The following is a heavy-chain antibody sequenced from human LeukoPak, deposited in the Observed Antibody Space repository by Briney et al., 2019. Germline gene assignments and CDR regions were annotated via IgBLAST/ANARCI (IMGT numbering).Heavy chain of an antibody. CDR2: INPNSGGT. Sequence: SVKVSCKASGYTFTGYYMHWVRQAPGQGVEWMGWINPNSGGTNYAQKFQGRVPLTRDTSISTAYMELSRLRSDDTAVYYCGRGSITMVRENWFDPWGQGTLVTVSS. D-gene: IGHD3-10*01. CDR3: GRGSITMVRENWFDP. CDR1: GYTFTGYY. J-gene: IGHJ5*02. V-gene: IGHV1-2*02.